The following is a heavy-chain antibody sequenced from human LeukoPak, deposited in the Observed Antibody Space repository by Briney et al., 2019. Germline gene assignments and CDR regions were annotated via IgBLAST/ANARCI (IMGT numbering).Heavy chain of an antibody. CDR2: IYYSGST. J-gene: IGHJ4*02. CDR1: GGSISSHY. CDR3: ARERSGSYVDYFDY. V-gene: IGHV4-59*11. D-gene: IGHD1-26*01. Sequence: SETLSLTCTVSGGSISSHYWSWIRQPPGKGLAWIGYIYYSGSTNYNPSLKSRVTISVDTSKNQFSLKLSSVTAADTAVYYCARERSGSYVDYFDYWGQGTLVTVSS.